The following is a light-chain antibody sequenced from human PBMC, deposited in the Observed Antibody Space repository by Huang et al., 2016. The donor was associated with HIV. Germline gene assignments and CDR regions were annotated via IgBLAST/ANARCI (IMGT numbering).Light chain of an antibody. Sequence: EIVLTQSPGTLSLSPGERATLSCRARQSVYSRYLAWYQHKPCQAPRLLIYGAYNRATGIPDRVSGSGSGTDFTLTISRLEPEDFAVYYCQQYGNSPLTFGGGTKVEIK. J-gene: IGKJ4*01. V-gene: IGKV3-20*01. CDR1: QSVYSRY. CDR3: QQYGNSPLT. CDR2: GAY.